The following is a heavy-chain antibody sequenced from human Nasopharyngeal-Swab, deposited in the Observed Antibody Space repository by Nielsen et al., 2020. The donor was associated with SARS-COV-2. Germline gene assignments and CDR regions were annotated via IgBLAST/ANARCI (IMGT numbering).Heavy chain of an antibody. D-gene: IGHD3-22*01. Sequence: SETLSLTCAVYGGSFSSYYWTWIRQPPGKGLEWIGEINHGGGTNYNPSLKSRVTISVDTSKNQFSLNLSSVTAADTAVYYCARQGVPIRGWFKDYDRTAYEYWGQGTLVTVSS. CDR3: ARQGVPIRGWFKDYDRTAYEY. V-gene: IGHV4-34*01. CDR1: GGSFSSYY. CDR2: INHGGGT. J-gene: IGHJ4*02.